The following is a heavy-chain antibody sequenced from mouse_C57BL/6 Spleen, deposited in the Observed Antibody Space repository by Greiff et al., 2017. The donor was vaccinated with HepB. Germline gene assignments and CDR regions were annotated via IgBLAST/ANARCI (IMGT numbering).Heavy chain of an antibody. D-gene: IGHD1-1*01. V-gene: IGHV5-15*01. J-gene: IGHJ4*01. CDR1: GFTFSDYG. CDR3: ARQGSLAGYAMDY. CDR2: ISNLAYSI. Sequence: EVKVVESGGGLVQPGGSLKLSCAASGFTFSDYGMAWVRQAPRKGPEWVAFISNLAYSIYYADTVTGRFTISRENAKNTLYLEMSSLRSEDTAMYYCARQGSLAGYAMDYWGQGTSVTVSS.